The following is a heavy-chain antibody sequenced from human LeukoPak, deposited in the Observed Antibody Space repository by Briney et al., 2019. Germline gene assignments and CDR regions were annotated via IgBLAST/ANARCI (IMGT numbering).Heavy chain of an antibody. CDR3: AKADSFGVVVAATLDY. J-gene: IGHJ4*02. D-gene: IGHD2-15*01. CDR1: GFTFSSYW. V-gene: IGHV3-7*03. CDR2: IKQDGSEK. Sequence: GGSLRLSCAASGFTFSSYWMSWVRQAPGKGLEWVANIKQDGSEKYYVDSVKGRFTISRDNAKNSLYLQMNSLRAEDTALYYCAKADSFGVVVAATLDYWGQGTLVTVSS.